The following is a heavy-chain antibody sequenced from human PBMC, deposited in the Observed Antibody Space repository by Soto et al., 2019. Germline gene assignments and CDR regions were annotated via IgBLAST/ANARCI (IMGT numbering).Heavy chain of an antibody. CDR2: IYPGDSDT. CDR3: ARHVLGTDYYYYMDV. Sequence: RGESLKISCKGSGYSFTSYWIGWVRQMPGKGLEWMGIIYPGDSDTRYSPSFQGQVTISADKSISTAYLQWSSLKASDTAMYYCARHVLGTDYYYYMDVWGKGTTVTVSS. J-gene: IGHJ6*03. V-gene: IGHV5-51*01. CDR1: GYSFTSYW.